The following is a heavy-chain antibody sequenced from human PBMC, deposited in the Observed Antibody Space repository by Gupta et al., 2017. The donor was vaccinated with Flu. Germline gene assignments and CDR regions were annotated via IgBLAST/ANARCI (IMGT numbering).Heavy chain of an antibody. Sequence: EVQLVESGGGLVQPGGSLRLSCAASGFTFSSYSMNWVRQAPGKGLEWVSYISSSSSTIYYADSVKGRFTISRDNAKNSLYLQMNSLRDEDTAVYYCARDKGQAITMVRGVSRDAFDIWGQGTMVTVSS. CDR3: ARDKGQAITMVRGVSRDAFDI. CDR2: ISSSSSTI. CDR1: GFTFSSYS. J-gene: IGHJ3*02. D-gene: IGHD3-10*01. V-gene: IGHV3-48*02.